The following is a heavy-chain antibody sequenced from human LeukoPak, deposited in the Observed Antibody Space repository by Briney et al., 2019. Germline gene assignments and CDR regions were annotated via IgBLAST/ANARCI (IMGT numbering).Heavy chain of an antibody. D-gene: IGHD2-2*01. CDR1: GFTFSSYS. CDR3: ASLVVPAAANWFDP. CDR2: ISSSSSTI. V-gene: IGHV3-48*01. Sequence: PGGSLRLSCAASGFTFSSYSMNWVRQAPGKGLEWVSYISSSSSTIYYADSVKGRFTISRDNAKNSLYLQMNSLRAEDTAVYYCASLVVPAAANWFDPWGQGTLVTVPS. J-gene: IGHJ5*02.